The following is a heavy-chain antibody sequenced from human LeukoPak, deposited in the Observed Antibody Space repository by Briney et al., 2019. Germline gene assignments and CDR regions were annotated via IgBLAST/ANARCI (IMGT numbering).Heavy chain of an antibody. J-gene: IGHJ4*02. D-gene: IGHD3-22*01. CDR1: GYRFISYW. CDR2: IYTVDSDT. V-gene: IGHV5-51*01. Sequence: GEPLKFSGKGSGYRFISYWSGWVRQMPGKGLKWLEIIYTVDSDTRYSPSLQGQATISDDRSISPDHLKMSRREASDAAKYYCGSTYYYDIIRSYSPDYWGQGTLVTVSS. CDR3: GSTYYYDIIRSYSPDY.